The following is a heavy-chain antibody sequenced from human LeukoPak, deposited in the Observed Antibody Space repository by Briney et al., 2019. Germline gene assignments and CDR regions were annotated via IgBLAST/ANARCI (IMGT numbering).Heavy chain of an antibody. V-gene: IGHV1-18*01. D-gene: IGHD6-19*01. CDR2: ISAYTGNT. Sequence: ASVKVSCKASGYAFTSYSTSWVRQAPGQGLEWMGWISAYTGNTNYAQNLQGRVTMTTDTSTSTAYMELRSLRSDDTAVYYCARERSIGCDYWGQGTLVTVSS. CDR3: ARERSIGCDY. CDR1: GYAFTSYS. J-gene: IGHJ4*02.